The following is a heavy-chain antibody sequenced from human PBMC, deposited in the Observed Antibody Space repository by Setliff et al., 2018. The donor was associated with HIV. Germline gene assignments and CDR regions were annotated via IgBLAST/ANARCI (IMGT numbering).Heavy chain of an antibody. D-gene: IGHD3-9*01. CDR1: GFTLTFYY. V-gene: IGHV1-46*01. Sequence: ASVKVSCKASGFTLTFYYMHWVRQAPGQGLEWMGMIKPNDGASTHAQNFQGRVTMTRDTSTSTVYMELSSLRSEDTAVYYCARALLRYSDQYYFDYWGQGTLVTVSS. CDR3: ARALLRYSDQYYFDY. J-gene: IGHJ4*02. CDR2: IKPNDGAS.